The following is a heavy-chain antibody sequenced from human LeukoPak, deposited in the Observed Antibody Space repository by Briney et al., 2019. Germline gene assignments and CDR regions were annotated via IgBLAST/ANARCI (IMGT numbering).Heavy chain of an antibody. CDR2: INHSGST. CDR1: GGSFSGYY. J-gene: IGHJ4*02. D-gene: IGHD3-22*01. CDR3: ARFPHYYESAYYYPAY. Sequence: PSETLSLTCAVYGGSFSGYYWSWIRQPPGKGLEWIGEINHSGSTNYNPSLKSRVTISVDTSKSQFSLKLSSVAAADTAVYYCARFPHYYESAYYYPAYGGQGTLVTVSS. V-gene: IGHV4-34*01.